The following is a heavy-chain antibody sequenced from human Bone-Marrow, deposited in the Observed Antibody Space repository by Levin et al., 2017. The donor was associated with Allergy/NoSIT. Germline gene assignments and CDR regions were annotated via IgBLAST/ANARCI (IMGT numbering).Heavy chain of an antibody. Sequence: GGSLRLSCAASGFTFNNYGMIWVRLAPGKGLEWLSYISSRSSVIYYADSVKGRFTISRDNAKSSLFLQMNSLRDEDSAVYYCATMWRDDAWRGFCGGGSCHLGESWGQGTLVTVSS. V-gene: IGHV3-48*02. CDR3: ATMWRDDAWRGFCGGGSCHLGES. CDR2: ISSRSSVI. D-gene: IGHD2-15*01. J-gene: IGHJ5*02. CDR1: GFTFNNYG.